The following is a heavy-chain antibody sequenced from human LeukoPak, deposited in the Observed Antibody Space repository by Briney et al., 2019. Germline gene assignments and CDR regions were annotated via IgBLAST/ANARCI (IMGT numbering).Heavy chain of an antibody. CDR2: ISGSGGST. CDR1: GFTFSSYA. CDR3: AKGTRASGIFDY. Sequence: GGSLRLSCAASGFTFSSYAMSWDRQAPGKGLEWVSAISGSGGSTYYADSVKGRFTISRDNSKNTLYLQMNSLRAEDTAVYYCAKGTRASGIFDYWGQGTLVTVSS. D-gene: IGHD1-7*01. V-gene: IGHV3-23*01. J-gene: IGHJ4*02.